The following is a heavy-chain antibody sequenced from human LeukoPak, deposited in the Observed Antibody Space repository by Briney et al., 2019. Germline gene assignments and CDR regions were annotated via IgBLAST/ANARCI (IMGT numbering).Heavy chain of an antibody. J-gene: IGHJ4*02. Sequence: SETLSLTCTVSGGSISSSSYYWSWIRQPPGKGLEWIGYIYYSGSTNYNPSLKSRVTISVDTSKNQFSLKLSSVTAADTAVYYCASGDGYKPDYWGQGTLVTVSS. D-gene: IGHD5-24*01. CDR1: GGSISSSSYY. CDR2: IYYSGST. V-gene: IGHV4-61*01. CDR3: ASGDGYKPDY.